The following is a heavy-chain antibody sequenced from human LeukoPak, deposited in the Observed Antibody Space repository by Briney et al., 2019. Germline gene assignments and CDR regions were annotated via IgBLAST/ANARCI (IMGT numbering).Heavy chain of an antibody. CDR1: GGSISSYY. CDR2: IYYSGST. Sequence: SETLSLTCTVSGGSISSYYWSWIRQPPGKGLEWIGYIYYSGSTNYNPSLKSRVTISVDTSKNQFSLQLSSVTAADTAVYYCARDRPGYNWFHPWGQGTLVTVSP. CDR3: ARDRPGYNWFHP. J-gene: IGHJ5*02. D-gene: IGHD2-15*01. V-gene: IGHV4-59*01.